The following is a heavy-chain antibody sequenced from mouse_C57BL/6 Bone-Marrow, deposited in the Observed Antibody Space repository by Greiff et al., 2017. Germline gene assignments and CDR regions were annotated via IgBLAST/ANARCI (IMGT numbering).Heavy chain of an antibody. D-gene: IGHD3-1*01. Sequence: EVMLVESGGDLVKPGGSLQLSCAASGFTFSSYGMSWVRQTPDKRLEWVATISSGGSYTYYPDSVKGRFPISIDNAKNTLYLQMSSLKTEDTAMYYWARQGYPWFAYWGGGTLVTVSA. CDR3: ARQGYPWFAY. CDR1: GFTFSSYG. V-gene: IGHV5-6*01. J-gene: IGHJ3*01. CDR2: ISSGGSYT.